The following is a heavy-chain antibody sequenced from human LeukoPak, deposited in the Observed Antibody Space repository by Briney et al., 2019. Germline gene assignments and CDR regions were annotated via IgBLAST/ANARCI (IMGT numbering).Heavy chain of an antibody. CDR2: ISYDGSNK. CDR3: AKDNGAAAGRYFDY. CDR1: GFTFSSYG. Sequence: PGGSLRLSCAASGFTFSSYGMHWVRQAPGKGLEWVALISYDGSNKYFADSVKGRFTISRDNSKNTLYLQMHSLRAEDTAVYYCAKDNGAAAGRYFDYWGQGTLVTVSS. V-gene: IGHV3-30*18. J-gene: IGHJ4*02. D-gene: IGHD6-13*01.